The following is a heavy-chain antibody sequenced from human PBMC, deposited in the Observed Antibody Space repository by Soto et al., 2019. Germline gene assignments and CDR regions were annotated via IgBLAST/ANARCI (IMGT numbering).Heavy chain of an antibody. J-gene: IGHJ6*02. CDR1: GYTFTSYD. Sequence: ASVKVSCKASGYTFTSYDINWVRQATGQGLEWMGWINPNSGGTNYAQKFRGWVTMTRDTSISTAYMELSRLRSDDTAVYYCARAGGGSYGPYYYYGMDVWGQGTTVTVSS. CDR2: INPNSGGT. V-gene: IGHV1-2*04. D-gene: IGHD1-26*01. CDR3: ARAGGGSYGPYYYYGMDV.